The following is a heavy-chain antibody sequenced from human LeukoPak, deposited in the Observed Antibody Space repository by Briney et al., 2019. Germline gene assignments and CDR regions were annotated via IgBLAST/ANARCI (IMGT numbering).Heavy chain of an antibody. Sequence: GGSLRLSCAASGFTVSSNYMSWVRQAPGKGLEWVSVIYSGGSTYYADSVKGRFTISRDNSKNTLYLQMNSLGAEDTAVYYCARDHIAVAGSVYWGQGTLVTVSS. D-gene: IGHD6-19*01. V-gene: IGHV3-66*01. CDR1: GFTVSSNY. CDR3: ARDHIAVAGSVY. J-gene: IGHJ4*02. CDR2: IYSGGST.